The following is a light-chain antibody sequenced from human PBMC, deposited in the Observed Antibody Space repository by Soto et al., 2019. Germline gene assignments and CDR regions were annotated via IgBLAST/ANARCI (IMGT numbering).Light chain of an antibody. CDR1: TSNIAGNT. Sequence: QSVLTQPPSLSGTPGQRVTISCSGSTSNIAGNTVHWYQHLPETAPKLLIYIDDQRPSGVPDRFSGSNSGTSASLAISGIKSEDEADYSFATGDDSLNAAVFGRGTPLTVL. CDR2: IDD. V-gene: IGLV1-44*01. J-gene: IGLJ7*01. CDR3: ATGDDSLNAAV.